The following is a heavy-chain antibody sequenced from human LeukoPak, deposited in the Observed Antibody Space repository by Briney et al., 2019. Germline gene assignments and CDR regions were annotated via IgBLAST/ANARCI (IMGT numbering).Heavy chain of an antibody. V-gene: IGHV1-2*06. CDR1: GYTFTGYY. CDR2: INPNSGGT. CDR3: ALDYYDSSGYLY. J-gene: IGHJ4*02. D-gene: IGHD3-22*01. Sequence: GASVKVSCKASGYTFTGYYMHWVRQAPGQGLEWMGPINPNSGGTNYAQKFQGRVTMTRDTSISTAYMELSRLRSDDTAVYYCALDYYDSSGYLYWGQGTLVTVSS.